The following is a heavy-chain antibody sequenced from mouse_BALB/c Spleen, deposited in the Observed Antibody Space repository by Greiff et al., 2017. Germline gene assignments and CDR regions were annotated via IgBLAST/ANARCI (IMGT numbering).Heavy chain of an antibody. CDR1: GYTFTSYW. V-gene: IGHV1-69*02. J-gene: IGHJ3*01. D-gene: IGHD2-12*01. CDR3: ARSQFVTAY. Sequence: VQLQQPGAELVKPGASVKLSCKASGYTFTSYWMHWVKQRPGQGLEWIGEIDPSDSYTNYNQKFKGKATLTVDKSSSTAYMQLSSLTSEDSAVYYCARSQFVTAYWGQGTLVTVSA. CDR2: IDPSDSYT.